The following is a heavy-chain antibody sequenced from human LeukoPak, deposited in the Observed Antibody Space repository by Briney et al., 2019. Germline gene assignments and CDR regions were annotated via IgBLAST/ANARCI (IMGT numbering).Heavy chain of an antibody. V-gene: IGHV3-7*03. CDR1: GFSLSTYW. CDR3: ARDAPYTPGGDC. CDR2: IKQDGSKT. Sequence: GGSLRLSCAASGFSLSTYWMSWVRQAPGKGLEWVANIKQDGSKTHYVDSVKGRFTISRDSAKNSLYLQMNSLRAEDTAVYYCARDAPYTPGGDCWGQGSLVTVSS. D-gene: IGHD2-2*02. J-gene: IGHJ4*02.